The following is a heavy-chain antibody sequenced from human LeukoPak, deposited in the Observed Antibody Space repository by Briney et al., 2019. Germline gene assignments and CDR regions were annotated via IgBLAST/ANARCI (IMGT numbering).Heavy chain of an antibody. V-gene: IGHV4-61*02. D-gene: IGHD3-10*01. CDR3: ARSKGSGSYGFDY. CDR1: GGSISSGSYY. Sequence: SETLSLTCTVSGGSISSGSYYWSWIRQPAGKGLEWIGRIYTSGSTNYNPSLKSRVTISVDTSKNQFSLKLSSVTAADTAVYYCARSKGSGSYGFDYWGQGTLVTVSS. J-gene: IGHJ4*02. CDR2: IYTSGST.